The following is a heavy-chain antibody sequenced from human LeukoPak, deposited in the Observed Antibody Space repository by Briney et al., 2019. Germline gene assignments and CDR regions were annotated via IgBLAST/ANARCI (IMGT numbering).Heavy chain of an antibody. CDR3: ARAIAYCGGDCYDFDY. CDR2: INAYNGNT. J-gene: IGHJ4*02. Sequence: ASVKVSCKASGYTFTSYGISWVRQAPGQGLEWMGWINAYNGNTNYAQKLQGRVTMTTDTSTSTAYMELRSLRSDDTAVYYCARAIAYCGGDCYDFDYWGQGTLVTVSS. CDR1: GYTFTSYG. D-gene: IGHD2-21*02. V-gene: IGHV1-18*01.